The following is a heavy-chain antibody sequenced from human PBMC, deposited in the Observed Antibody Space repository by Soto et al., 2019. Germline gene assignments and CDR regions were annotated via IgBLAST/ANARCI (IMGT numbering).Heavy chain of an antibody. J-gene: IGHJ4*02. D-gene: IGHD2-2*01. CDR1: GFTFSSFA. Sequence: QVQLVESGGGVVQPGKSLTLSCAASGFTFSSFAMHWVRQPPGKGLEWVAVVSFDGNRQYFSDSVKGRFTISRDNSKNTVSLHMYSLRDDDSALYYCARRHREVPALIGDYFDYWGQGTLVTVSS. CDR2: VSFDGNRQ. V-gene: IGHV3-30*04. CDR3: ARRHREVPALIGDYFDY.